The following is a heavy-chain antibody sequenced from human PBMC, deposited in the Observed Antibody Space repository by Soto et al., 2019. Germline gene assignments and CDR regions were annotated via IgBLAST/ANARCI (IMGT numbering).Heavy chain of an antibody. CDR2: INAGNGNT. CDR1: GYTFTSYA. D-gene: IGHD6-19*01. V-gene: IGHV1-3*01. CDR3: ARVAGRNPFDY. Sequence: QVQLVQSGAEVKKPGASVKVSCKASGYTFTSYAMHWVRQAPGQRLEWMGWINAGNGNTKYSQKFQGRVTITRDTSASTAYMELSSLRSEDTAVYFCARVAGRNPFDYWGQGTLVTVSS. J-gene: IGHJ4*02.